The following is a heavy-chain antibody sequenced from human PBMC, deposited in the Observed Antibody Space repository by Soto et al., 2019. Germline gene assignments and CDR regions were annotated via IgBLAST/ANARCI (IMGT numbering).Heavy chain of an antibody. CDR2: INHSGST. CDR1: GGSFSGYY. Sequence: QVQLQQWGAGLLKPSETLSLTCAVYGGSFSGYYWSWIRQPPGKGLEWIGEINHSGSTNYNPSLKSRVTISVDTSKNPFSLKLSSVTAADTAVYYCASGIRRNGDFWSGYYAIDNWFDPWGQGTLVTVSS. D-gene: IGHD3-3*01. J-gene: IGHJ5*02. V-gene: IGHV4-34*01. CDR3: ASGIRRNGDFWSGYYAIDNWFDP.